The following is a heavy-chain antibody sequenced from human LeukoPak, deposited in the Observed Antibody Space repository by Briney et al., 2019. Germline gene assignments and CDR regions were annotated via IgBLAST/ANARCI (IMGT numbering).Heavy chain of an antibody. D-gene: IGHD2-2*01. V-gene: IGHV4-38-2*02. CDR2: TYHSGST. Sequence: SETLSLTCTVSGYFSSRDYYWGWIRQPPGKGLEWIGSTYHSGSTYYNPSLKSRVTISVDTSKNQFSLKLSSVTAADTAVYYCARLPNLGYCSSTSCPGFDPWGQGTLVTVSS. J-gene: IGHJ5*02. CDR3: ARLPNLGYCSSTSCPGFDP. CDR1: GYFSSRDYY.